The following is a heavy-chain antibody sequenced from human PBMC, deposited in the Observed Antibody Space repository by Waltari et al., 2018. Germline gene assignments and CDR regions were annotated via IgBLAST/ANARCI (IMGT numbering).Heavy chain of an antibody. D-gene: IGHD5-12*01. V-gene: IGHV3-7*01. CDR1: GFTCSSYW. J-gene: IGHJ3*02. CDR2: IKQDGSEK. Sequence: EVQLVESGGGLVQPGGSLRLSCAASGFTCSSYWMSWVRQAPGKGLEWVANIKQDGSEKYYVDSVKGRFTISRDNAKNSLYLQMNSLSAEDTAVYYCARDGYKRDDAFDIWGQGTMVTVSS. CDR3: ARDGYKRDDAFDI.